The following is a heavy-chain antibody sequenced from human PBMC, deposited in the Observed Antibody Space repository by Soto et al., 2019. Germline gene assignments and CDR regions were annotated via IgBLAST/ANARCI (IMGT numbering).Heavy chain of an antibody. Sequence: GGSLRLSCAASGFTFSSYAMHWVRQAPGKGLEWVAVISYDGSNKYYADSVKGRFTISRDNSKNTLYLQMNSLRAEDTAVYYCASTLMTMYYFDYWGQGTLVTVSS. CDR3: ASTLMTMYYFDY. J-gene: IGHJ4*02. V-gene: IGHV3-30-3*01. CDR2: ISYDGSNK. D-gene: IGHD3-10*02. CDR1: GFTFSSYA.